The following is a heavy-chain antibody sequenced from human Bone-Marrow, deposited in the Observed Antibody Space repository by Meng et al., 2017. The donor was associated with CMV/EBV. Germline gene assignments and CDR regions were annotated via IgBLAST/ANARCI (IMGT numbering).Heavy chain of an antibody. CDR2: ISYDGSNK. V-gene: IGHV3-30*04. CDR3: ARDLGITIFGVVIIPVPHYYYGMDV. Sequence: GESLKISCAASGFTFSSYAMHWVRQAPGKGLEWVAVISYDGSNKYYADSVKGRFTISRDNSKNTRYLQMNSLRAEDTAVYYCARDLGITIFGVVIIPVPHYYYGMDVWGQGTLVTVSS. CDR1: GFTFSSYA. D-gene: IGHD3-3*01. J-gene: IGHJ6*02.